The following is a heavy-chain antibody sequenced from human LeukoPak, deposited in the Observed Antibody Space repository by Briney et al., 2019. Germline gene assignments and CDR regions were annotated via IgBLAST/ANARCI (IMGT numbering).Heavy chain of an antibody. Sequence: TGGSLRLSCAASGFTFSSYWMSWVRQAPGKGLEWVANIKQDGSEKYYVDSVKGRFTISRDNAKNSLYLQMNSLRAEDTAVYYCTTAGGTWNYYYYAMDVWGQGTTVTVSS. D-gene: IGHD1-1*01. CDR2: IKQDGSEK. CDR1: GFTFSSYW. V-gene: IGHV3-7*02. CDR3: TTAGGTWNYYYYAMDV. J-gene: IGHJ6*02.